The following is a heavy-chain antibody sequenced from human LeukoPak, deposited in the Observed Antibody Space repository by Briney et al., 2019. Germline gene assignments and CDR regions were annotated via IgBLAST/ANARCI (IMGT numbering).Heavy chain of an antibody. V-gene: IGHV4-61*01. Sequence: SETLSLTCTVSGGSVSSGNYCWSWIRQPPGKGLEWIGYIYGSGSTNYNPSLKSRVTISVDTSKNQFSLKLSSVTAADSAVYYCARGPGDYVDYWGQGTLVTVSS. D-gene: IGHD4-17*01. CDR2: IYGSGST. CDR1: GGSVSSGNYC. CDR3: ARGPGDYVDY. J-gene: IGHJ4*02.